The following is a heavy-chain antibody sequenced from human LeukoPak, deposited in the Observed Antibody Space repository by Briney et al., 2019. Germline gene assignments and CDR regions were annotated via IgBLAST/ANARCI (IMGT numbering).Heavy chain of an antibody. V-gene: IGHV7-4-1*02. CDR3: ARSRGSGIYPRETTS. Sequence: ASVKVSCKASGYIFTNYAMNWVRQAPGQGLEWMGWINTNTGNPTYAQGFTGRFVFSLDTSVSTAYLQISSLKAEDTAVYYCARSRGSGIYPRETTSWGQGTLVTVSS. CDR1: GYIFTNYA. J-gene: IGHJ4*02. CDR2: INTNTGNP. D-gene: IGHD3-10*01.